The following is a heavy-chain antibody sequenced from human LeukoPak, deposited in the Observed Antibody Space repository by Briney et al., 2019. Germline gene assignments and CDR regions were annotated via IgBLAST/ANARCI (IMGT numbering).Heavy chain of an antibody. D-gene: IGHD4-17*01. CDR3: AREYDYGDYIDAFDI. CDR2: IYMSGST. J-gene: IGHJ3*02. V-gene: IGHV4-61*02. Sequence: PSETLSLTCTVSGGSIGSGTDYWSWIRQPAGKGLEWIGRIYMSGSTDYNPSFKSRVTMSVDTSKNQVSLKLRSVTAADTAVYYCAREYDYGDYIDAFDIWGQGTMVTVSS. CDR1: GGSIGSGTDY.